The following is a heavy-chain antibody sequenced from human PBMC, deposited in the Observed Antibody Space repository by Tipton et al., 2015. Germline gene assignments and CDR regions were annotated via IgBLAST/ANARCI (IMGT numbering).Heavy chain of an antibody. CDR3: ARDSPFGGMDV. J-gene: IGHJ6*02. D-gene: IGHD3-3*01. V-gene: IGHV4-61*01. CDR1: GGSVSSGTYY. CDR2: ISYSGTT. Sequence: TLSLTCTVSGGSVSSGTYYWSWIRQPPGKGLECIGYISYSGTTNYSPSLKTRVTISIDTSKKQFYLKLNSVTAADTAVYYCARDSPFGGMDVWGQGTTVIVSS.